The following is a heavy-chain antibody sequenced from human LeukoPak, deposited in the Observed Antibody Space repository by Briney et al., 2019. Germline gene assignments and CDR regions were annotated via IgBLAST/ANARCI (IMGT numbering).Heavy chain of an antibody. V-gene: IGHV4-39*01. CDR1: GGSISSSSYY. J-gene: IGHJ6*03. CDR3: ARQLGGVGDYYSYMDV. CDR2: IYYSGGT. D-gene: IGHD3-10*01. Sequence: SETLSLTCTVSGGSISSSSYYWGCIRQPPGKGLECIGSIYYSGGTYYNPSLKSRVTISVDTSKNQFSLKLSSVTAADTAVYYCARQLGGVGDYYSYMDVWGKGTTVTVSS.